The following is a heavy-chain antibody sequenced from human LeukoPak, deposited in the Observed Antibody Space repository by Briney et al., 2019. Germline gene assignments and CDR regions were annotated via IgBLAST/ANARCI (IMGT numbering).Heavy chain of an antibody. CDR2: IYYSGST. CDR3: ARETCSGGSCFQFDF. J-gene: IGHJ4*02. Sequence: SETLSLTCTVSGDSISNYYWSWLRQSPGKGLEWIGYIYYSGSTNYNPSLKRRVTISVDTSKNQFSLKLSSVTAADTAVYYCARETCSGGSCFQFDFWGQGTLVTVSS. CDR1: GDSISNYY. V-gene: IGHV4-59*01. D-gene: IGHD2-15*01.